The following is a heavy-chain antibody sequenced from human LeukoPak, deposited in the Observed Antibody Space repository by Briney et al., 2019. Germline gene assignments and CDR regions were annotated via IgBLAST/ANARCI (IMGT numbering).Heavy chain of an antibody. J-gene: IGHJ4*02. CDR2: ITGSGSHT. CDR3: AEPGYVTSGWFDF. Sequence: GGSLRLSCAASGFTFSSYGMSWVRQAPGKGLEWVSTITGSGSHTYYADSVKGRFTISRDNSKNTLYLQMNSLRAEDTAIYYCAEPGYVTSGWFDFWGQGTLVTVSS. V-gene: IGHV3-23*01. D-gene: IGHD6-19*01. CDR1: GFTFSSYG.